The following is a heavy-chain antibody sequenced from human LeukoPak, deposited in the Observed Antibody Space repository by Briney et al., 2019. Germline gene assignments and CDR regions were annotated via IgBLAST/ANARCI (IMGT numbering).Heavy chain of an antibody. V-gene: IGHV5-51*01. CDR3: ARHQAGSNGPAFDY. CDR2: IYPGDSDT. D-gene: IGHD2-8*01. J-gene: IGHJ4*02. Sequence: GESLKISCKGSGYRFTNYWIAWVRQMPGKDLEWTGLIYPGDSDTKYSPSFQGQVTISVDNSISTAYLQWSSLKASDTAVYYCARHQAGSNGPAFDYWGQGTLVTVSS. CDR1: GYRFTNYW.